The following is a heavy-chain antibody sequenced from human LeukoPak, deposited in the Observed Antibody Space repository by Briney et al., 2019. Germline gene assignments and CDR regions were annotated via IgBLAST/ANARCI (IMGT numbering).Heavy chain of an antibody. CDR3: ARWYQLLYYFDL. D-gene: IGHD2-2*01. Sequence: SETLSLTCTVSGGTISSSSHYWGWIRQPPGKGLEWIGNIYYNGDTYYNPSLKSRVTISVETSKNHMSLRLNSVAAADTAVYFWARWYQLLYYFDLWGQGTLVTVSS. J-gene: IGHJ4*02. CDR2: IYYNGDT. V-gene: IGHV4-39*02. CDR1: GGTISSSSHY.